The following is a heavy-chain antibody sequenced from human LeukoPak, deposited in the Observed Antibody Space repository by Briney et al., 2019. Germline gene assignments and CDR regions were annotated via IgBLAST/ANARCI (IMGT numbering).Heavy chain of an antibody. V-gene: IGHV1-8*03. Sequence: ASVKVSCKASGYTFTTYDINWVRQATGQGLEWMGWMNPNSGNTGYAQKFQGRVTITRNTSISTAYMELSRLRSDDTAVYYCARGRPNYYDSSGYPELPQPGTADYWGQGTLVTVSS. D-gene: IGHD3-22*01. CDR3: ARGRPNYYDSSGYPELPQPGTADY. CDR1: GYTFTTYD. J-gene: IGHJ4*02. CDR2: MNPNSGNT.